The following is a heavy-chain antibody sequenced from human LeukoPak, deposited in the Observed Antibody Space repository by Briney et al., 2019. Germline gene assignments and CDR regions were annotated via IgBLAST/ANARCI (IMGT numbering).Heavy chain of an antibody. D-gene: IGHD6-19*01. CDR3: ARDRRDSSGWSGFDY. V-gene: IGHV4-30-2*01. CDR1: GGSISSGGYY. Sequence: SETLSLTCTVSGGSISSGGYYWSWIRQPPGKGLEWIGYIYHSGSTYYNPSLKSRVTISVDRSKNQFSLKLSSVTAADTAVYYCARDRRDSSGWSGFDYWGQGTLVTVSS. CDR2: IYHSGST. J-gene: IGHJ4*02.